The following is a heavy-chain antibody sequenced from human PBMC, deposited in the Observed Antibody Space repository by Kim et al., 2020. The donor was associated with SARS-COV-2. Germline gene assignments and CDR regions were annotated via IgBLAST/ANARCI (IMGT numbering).Heavy chain of an antibody. CDR1: GFTFSSYG. CDR2: IWYDGSNK. V-gene: IGHV3-33*01. J-gene: IGHJ6*02. CDR3: ARGEPGYSSGWYYYYYGMDV. Sequence: GGSLRLSCAASGFTFSSYGMHWVRQAPGKGLEWVAVIWYDGSNKYYADSVKGRFTISRENSKNTLYLQMNSLRAEDTAVYYCARGEPGYSSGWYYYYYGMDVWGQGTTVTVSS. D-gene: IGHD6-19*01.